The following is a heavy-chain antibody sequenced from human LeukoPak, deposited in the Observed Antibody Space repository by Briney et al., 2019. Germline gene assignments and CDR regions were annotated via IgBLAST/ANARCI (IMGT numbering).Heavy chain of an antibody. D-gene: IGHD3-3*01. Sequence: GGSLSLSCAASGFTFSNAWMSWVRQAPGKGLEWVGRIKSKTDGGTTDYVAHVKGRFTISRDDSKNTLYLQMNSLKAEDTAVYYCTTDLIFGVVIGYYGMDVWGQGTTVTVSS. CDR3: TTDLIFGVVIGYYGMDV. CDR1: GFTFSNAW. V-gene: IGHV3-15*01. J-gene: IGHJ6*02. CDR2: IKSKTDGGTT.